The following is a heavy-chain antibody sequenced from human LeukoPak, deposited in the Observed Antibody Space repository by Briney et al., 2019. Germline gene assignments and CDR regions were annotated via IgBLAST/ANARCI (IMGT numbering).Heavy chain of an antibody. J-gene: IGHJ5*02. CDR1: GYTFTSYD. D-gene: IGHD5-18*01. CDR2: MNPNSGNT. V-gene: IGHV1-8*01. CDR3: ARGKKWIQLRSIFDP. Sequence: ASVKVSCKASGYTFTSYDINWVRQATGQGLEWMGWMNPNSGNTGYAQKFQGRVTMTRNTSISTAYMELSSLGSEDTAVYYCARGKKWIQLRSIFDPWGQGTLVTVSS.